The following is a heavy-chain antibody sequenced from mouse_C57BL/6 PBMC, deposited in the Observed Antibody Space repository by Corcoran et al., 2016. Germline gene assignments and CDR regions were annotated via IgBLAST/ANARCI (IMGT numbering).Heavy chain of an antibody. V-gene: IGHV9-3*01. Sequence: QIQLVQSGPELKKPGETVKISCKASGYTFTTYGMSWVKQAPGKGLKWMGWINTYSGVPTYADDFNGRFAFSLETSASTAYLQINNLKNEDTATYFCARGYYGSSYYAMDYWGQGTSVTVSS. CDR1: GYTFTTYG. CDR3: ARGYYGSSYYAMDY. D-gene: IGHD1-1*01. J-gene: IGHJ4*01. CDR2: INTYSGVP.